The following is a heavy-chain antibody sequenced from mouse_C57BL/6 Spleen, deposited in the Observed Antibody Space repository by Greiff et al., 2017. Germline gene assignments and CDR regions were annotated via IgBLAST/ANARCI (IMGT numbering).Heavy chain of an antibody. CDR1: GFTFSDYY. CDR3: ARHVSYEGFDY. J-gene: IGHJ2*01. CDR2: ISNGGGST. Sequence: EVKLVESGGGLVQPGGSLKLSCAASGFTFSDYYMYWVRQTPEKRLEWVAYISNGGGSTYYPDTVKGRFTISRDNAKNTLYLQMSRLKSEDTAMYYCARHVSYEGFDYWGQGTTLTVAS. V-gene: IGHV5-12*01. D-gene: IGHD2-3*01.